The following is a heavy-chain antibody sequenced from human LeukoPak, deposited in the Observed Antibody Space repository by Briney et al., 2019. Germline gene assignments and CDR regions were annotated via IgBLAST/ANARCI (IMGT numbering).Heavy chain of an antibody. CDR3: ARPPGAGQWLVL. Sequence: GESLKISCKGSGYSFTTYWISWGRQMPGKGLEWMGRIDPSDSYTNYSPSFQGHVTISADKSISTAYLQWSSPKASDTAMYYCARPPGAGQWLVLWGQGTPFTVSS. J-gene: IGHJ4*02. CDR1: GYSFTTYW. V-gene: IGHV5-10-1*01. CDR2: IDPSDSYT. D-gene: IGHD6-19*01.